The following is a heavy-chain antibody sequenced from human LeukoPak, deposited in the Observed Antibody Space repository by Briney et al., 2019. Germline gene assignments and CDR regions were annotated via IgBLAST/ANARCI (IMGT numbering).Heavy chain of an antibody. V-gene: IGHV4-34*01. J-gene: IGHJ4*02. CDR2: INHSGST. D-gene: IGHD4-23*01. CDR3: ASRNYGGSPLPLDY. CDR1: GGSFSGYY. Sequence: SETLSLTCAVYGGSFSGYYWSWIRQPPGKGLEWIGEINHSGSTNYNPSLKSRVTISVDTSKNQFSLKLSSVTAADTAVYYCASRNYGGSPLPLDYWGQGTLVTVSS.